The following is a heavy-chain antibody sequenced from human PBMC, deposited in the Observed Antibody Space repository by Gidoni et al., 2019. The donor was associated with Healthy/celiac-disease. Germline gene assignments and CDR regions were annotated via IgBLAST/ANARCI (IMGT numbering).Heavy chain of an antibody. J-gene: IGHJ4*02. CDR2: ISGSGGST. Sequence: EVQLVESGGGLVQPGGSLRLSCAASGFTFSSYAMGWVRRAPGKGLEWVSAISGSGGSTYYADSVKGRFTISRDKSKNTLYLQMNSLRAEDTAVYYCARVYGGNDLGFDYWGQGTLVTVSS. D-gene: IGHD4-17*01. V-gene: IGHV3-23*04. CDR3: ARVYGGNDLGFDY. CDR1: GFTFSSYA.